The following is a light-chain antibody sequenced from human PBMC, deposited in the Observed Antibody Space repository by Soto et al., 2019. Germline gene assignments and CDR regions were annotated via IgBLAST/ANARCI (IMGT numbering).Light chain of an antibody. CDR1: QSVLYSSNNKNY. CDR3: QQYYSTPWT. Sequence: DIVMTQSPDSLVVSLGERATINCKSSQSVLYSSNNKNYLAWYQQKPGQPPKLLIYRASTRESGVPDRFSGSGSGTDFTLTISSLQAEDVDVYYCQQYYSTPWTVGQGTKVEIK. CDR2: RAS. V-gene: IGKV4-1*01. J-gene: IGKJ1*01.